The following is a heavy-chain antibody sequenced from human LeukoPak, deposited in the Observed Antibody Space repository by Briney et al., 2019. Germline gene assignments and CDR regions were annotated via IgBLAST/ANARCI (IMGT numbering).Heavy chain of an antibody. CDR1: GYTFTSYD. D-gene: IGHD2-21*01. CDR2: MSPNSGDT. V-gene: IGHV1-8*01. J-gene: IGHJ4*02. Sequence: ASVKVSCKASGYTFTSYDINWVRQATGQGLEWMGWMSPNSGDTGYAQKFQGRVTMTRDTFINTAYMELSSLRSEDTAVYYCARCGGRYFDYWGQGALVTVSS. CDR3: ARCGGRYFDY.